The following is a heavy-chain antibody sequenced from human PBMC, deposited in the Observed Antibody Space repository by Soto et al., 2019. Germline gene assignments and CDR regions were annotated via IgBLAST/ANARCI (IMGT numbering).Heavy chain of an antibody. CDR3: AREGAGYSYDYYYGMDV. D-gene: IGHD5-18*01. CDR2: ISYDGSNK. Sequence: GGSLRLSCAASGFTFSSYAMHWVRQAPGKGLEWVAVISYDGSNKYYADSMKGRFTISRDNSKNTLYLQMNSLRAEDTAVYYCAREGAGYSYDYYYGMDVWGQGTTVTVSS. V-gene: IGHV3-30-3*01. J-gene: IGHJ6*02. CDR1: GFTFSSYA.